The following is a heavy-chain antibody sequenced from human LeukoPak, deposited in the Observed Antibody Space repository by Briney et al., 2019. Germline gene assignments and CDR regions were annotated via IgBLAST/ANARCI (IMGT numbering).Heavy chain of an antibody. J-gene: IGHJ5*02. CDR2: INTDGSRT. CDR3: ARVALGSYNWFDP. V-gene: IGHV3-74*01. D-gene: IGHD3-10*01. Sequence: SGGSLRLSCAASGFTFSTYSMIWVRQAPGKGLVWVSRINTDGSRTTYADSVKGRFTISRDNAKNTVYLQMNSLRAEDTAVYYCARVALGSYNWFDPWGQGTLVTVSS. CDR1: GFTFSTYS.